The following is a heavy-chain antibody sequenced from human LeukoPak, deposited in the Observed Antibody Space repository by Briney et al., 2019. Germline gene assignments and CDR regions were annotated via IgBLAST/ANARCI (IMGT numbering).Heavy chain of an antibody. J-gene: IGHJ6*03. CDR2: IYITGST. V-gene: IGHV4-4*07. Sequence: SETLSLTCSVAGGSIINYYWSLIRQSAGTGLEWVGRIYITGSTTYNPSLQSRLSMSVDTSKNQFSLRLRSVSAADTAVYYCSRLKYYDSTGYSPCYYMDVWGKGITVTVSS. CDR1: GGSIINYY. D-gene: IGHD3-22*01. CDR3: SRLKYYDSTGYSPCYYMDV.